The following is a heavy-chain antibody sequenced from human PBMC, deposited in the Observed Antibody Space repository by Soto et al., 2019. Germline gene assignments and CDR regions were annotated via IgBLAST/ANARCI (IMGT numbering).Heavy chain of an antibody. V-gene: IGHV1-46*01. Sequence: QVQLMQSGAEVKKPGASVKVSCKASGNTFTNYYIHWVRQAPGQGLEWMGTINPSGGHTTYAQKFLGRVTMNRDTSTSTFYMELTSLRSEDTAVYYCARGGHVVVVTAAFDYWGQGTLVTVSS. CDR2: INPSGGHT. D-gene: IGHD2-21*02. CDR1: GNTFTNYY. CDR3: ARGGHVVVVTAAFDY. J-gene: IGHJ4*02.